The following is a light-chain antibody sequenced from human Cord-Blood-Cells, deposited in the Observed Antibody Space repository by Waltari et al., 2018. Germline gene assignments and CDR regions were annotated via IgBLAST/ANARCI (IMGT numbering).Light chain of an antibody. V-gene: IGKV1-13*02. CDR3: QQFNSYPHT. Sequence: AIQLTQAPSPLSASGGERGNLTCRASQGISSALAWYQQKPGKAPKLLIYDASSLESGVPSRFSGSGSGTDFTLTISSLQPEDFATYYCQQFNSYPHTFGGGTKVEIK. CDR2: DAS. J-gene: IGKJ4*01. CDR1: QGISSA.